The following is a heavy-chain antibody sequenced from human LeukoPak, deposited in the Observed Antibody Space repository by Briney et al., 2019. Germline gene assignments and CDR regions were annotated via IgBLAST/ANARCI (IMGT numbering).Heavy chain of an antibody. CDR3: AKPGPYYFDY. CDR1: GGTCSSYA. J-gene: IGHJ4*02. V-gene: IGHV1-69*04. CDR2: IIPIFGIA. Sequence: SVKVSCKASGGTCSSYAISWVRQAPGQGLEWMGRIIPIFGIANYAQKFQGRFTITADKSTSTAYMELSSLRSEDTAVYYCAKPGPYYFDYWGQGTLVTVSS.